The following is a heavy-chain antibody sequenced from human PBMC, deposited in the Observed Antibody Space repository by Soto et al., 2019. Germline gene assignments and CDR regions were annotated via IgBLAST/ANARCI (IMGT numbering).Heavy chain of an antibody. D-gene: IGHD3-22*01. CDR3: AADPPPEYYYDSSVAGSGFEY. CDR1: GFTFTSSA. V-gene: IGHV1-58*01. Sequence: GASVKVSCKASGFTFTSSAVQWVRQARGQRLEWIGWIVVGSGNTNYAQKFQERVTITRDMSTSTAYMELSILRSEDTAVYYCAADPPPEYYYDSSVAGSGFEYWGQGTLVTVSS. J-gene: IGHJ4*02. CDR2: IVVGSGNT.